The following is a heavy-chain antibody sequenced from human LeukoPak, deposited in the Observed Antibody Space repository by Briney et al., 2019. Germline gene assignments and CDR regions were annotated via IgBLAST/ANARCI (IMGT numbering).Heavy chain of an antibody. CDR3: ARVPTATFYYYGMDV. CDR2: ISYDGSNK. Sequence: GRSLRLSCAASGFTFSSYAMHWVRQAPGKGLEWVAVISYDGSNKYYADSVKGRFTISRDNSKNTLYLQMNSLRAEDTAVYYCARVPTATFYYYGMDVWGKGTTGTVSS. V-gene: IGHV3-30*04. D-gene: IGHD2-15*01. CDR1: GFTFSSYA. J-gene: IGHJ6*04.